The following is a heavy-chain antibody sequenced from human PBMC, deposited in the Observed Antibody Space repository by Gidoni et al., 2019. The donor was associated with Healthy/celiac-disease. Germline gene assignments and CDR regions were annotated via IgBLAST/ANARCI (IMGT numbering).Heavy chain of an antibody. CDR3: ASSVYFWSGRRYYYYMDV. CDR1: GGTFSSYA. CDR2: IIPIFGTA. J-gene: IGHJ6*03. V-gene: IGHV1-69*01. D-gene: IGHD3-3*01. Sequence: QVQLVQSGAEVKKPGSSVKVSCQASGGTFSSYAISWVRQAPGQGLEWMGGIIPIFGTANYAQKFQGRVTMTADESTSTAYMELSSLRSEDTAVYYCASSVYFWSGRRYYYYMDVWGKGTTVTVSS.